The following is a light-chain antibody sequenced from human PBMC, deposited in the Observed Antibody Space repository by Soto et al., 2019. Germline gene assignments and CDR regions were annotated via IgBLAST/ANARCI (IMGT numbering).Light chain of an antibody. J-gene: IGKJ1*01. Sequence: EIVLTQSPATLSLSPGERATLSCRASQSVSSYLAWYQQKPGQVPRLVIYDASNRATGIPGRFSGSGSGTDFTPNNSRQEPEDFGVYYCQQRSSWPRTFGQGTKVEIK. CDR2: DAS. CDR1: QSVSSY. CDR3: QQRSSWPRT. V-gene: IGKV3-11*01.